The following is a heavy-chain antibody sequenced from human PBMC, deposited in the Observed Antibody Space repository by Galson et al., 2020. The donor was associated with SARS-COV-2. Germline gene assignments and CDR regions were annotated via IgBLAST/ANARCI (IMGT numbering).Heavy chain of an antibody. Sequence: SQTLSLTCAVYGGSFSAYSWTWIRQSPGKGLEWIGEINIGGNTNYSPSLRGRVTVSVDSSKSQFSLNLRSVTAADTALYYCARGRRGVVPPPVLGLGPYYSYYYMDVWDKGTTVTVSS. V-gene: IGHV4-34*01. D-gene: IGHD3-10*01. CDR3: ARGRRGVVPPPVLGLGPYYSYYYMDV. CDR2: INIGGNT. J-gene: IGHJ6*03. CDR1: GGSFSAYS.